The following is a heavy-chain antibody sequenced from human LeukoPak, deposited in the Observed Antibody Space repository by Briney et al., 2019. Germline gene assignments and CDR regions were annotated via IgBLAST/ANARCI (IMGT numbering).Heavy chain of an antibody. CDR1: GYSFTSYW. J-gene: IGHJ6*02. CDR2: IYPGDSDT. D-gene: IGHD6-19*01. CDR3: ASSPITIAVAGTADGMDV. V-gene: IGHV5-51*01. Sequence: GESLKISCKGSGYSFTSYWIGWVRQMPGKGLEWMGIIYPGDSDTRYSPSFQGQVTISADKSISTAYLQWSSLKASDTAMYYCASSPITIAVAGTADGMDVWGQGTTVTVSS.